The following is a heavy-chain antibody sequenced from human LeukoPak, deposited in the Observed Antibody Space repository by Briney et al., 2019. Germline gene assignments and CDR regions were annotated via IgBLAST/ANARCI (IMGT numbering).Heavy chain of an antibody. CDR1: GGTFTSYY. Sequence: GASVKVSCKASGGTFTSYYMHWVRQAPGQGLEWMGIINPSGGSTSYAQKFQGRVTMTRDTSTSTVYMELSSLRSEDTAVYYCARGSFRLLSTRGHLDYWGQGTLVTVSS. CDR2: INPSGGST. J-gene: IGHJ4*02. D-gene: IGHD2/OR15-2a*01. V-gene: IGHV1-46*01. CDR3: ARGSFRLLSTRGHLDY.